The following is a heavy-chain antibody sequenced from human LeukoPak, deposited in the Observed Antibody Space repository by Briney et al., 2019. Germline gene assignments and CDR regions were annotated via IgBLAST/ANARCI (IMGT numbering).Heavy chain of an antibody. J-gene: IGHJ4*02. D-gene: IGHD6-6*01. Sequence: GGSLRLSCAASGFTFSSYGMHWVRQAPGKGLEWVAVIWYDGSNKYYADSVKGRFTISRDNSKNTLYLQMNSLRAEDTAVYYCARDLGYSSSSGYWGQGTLVTVSS. V-gene: IGHV3-33*01. CDR3: ARDLGYSSSSGY. CDR1: GFTFSSYG. CDR2: IWYDGSNK.